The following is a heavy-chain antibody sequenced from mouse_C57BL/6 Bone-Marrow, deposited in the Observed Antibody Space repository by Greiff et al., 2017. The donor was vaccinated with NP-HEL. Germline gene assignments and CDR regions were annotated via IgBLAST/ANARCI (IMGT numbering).Heavy chain of an antibody. V-gene: IGHV8-8*01. CDR1: GFSLTTFGMG. D-gene: IGHD2-1*01. CDR2: IWWDDDK. Sequence: QVTLKESGPGILQPSQTLSLTCSFSGFSLTTFGMGVGWIRQPSGKGLEWLAHIWWDDDKYYNPALKSRLTISKDTSKNQVFLKIANMYTADTATYYCAQVGVYYPLRGYAYWGQGTLVTVSA. CDR3: AQVGVYYPLRGYAY. J-gene: IGHJ3*01.